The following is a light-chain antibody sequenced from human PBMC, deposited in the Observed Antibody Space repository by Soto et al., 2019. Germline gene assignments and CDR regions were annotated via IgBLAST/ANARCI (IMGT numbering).Light chain of an antibody. J-gene: IGKJ3*01. CDR2: DAS. Sequence: EVLLTQSPATLSLSPGERATLSCRASQSVNSYLTWYQHKPDQAPRLLISDASNRATGIPARFSGSGSGTDFTLTISSLEPEDFAVYYCLQRDNWPPTFGPGTTVDI. CDR1: QSVNSY. CDR3: LQRDNWPPT. V-gene: IGKV3-11*01.